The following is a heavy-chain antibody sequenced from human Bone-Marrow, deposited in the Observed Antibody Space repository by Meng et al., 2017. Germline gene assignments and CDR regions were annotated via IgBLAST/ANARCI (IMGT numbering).Heavy chain of an antibody. Sequence: GPGLRKPSETLPPPCTVSSGSIKSYFGSWIRHPPGKGPEWIGYISYSGSTNYTPSLKSRVTISVDTSKNQFSLKLSSVTAADTAVYYCARAREWYSSSWYASTYIGWFDPWGQGTLVTVSS. V-gene: IGHV4-59*01. CDR1: SGSIKSYF. CDR2: ISYSGST. D-gene: IGHD6-13*01. CDR3: ARAREWYSSSWYASTYIGWFDP. J-gene: IGHJ5*02.